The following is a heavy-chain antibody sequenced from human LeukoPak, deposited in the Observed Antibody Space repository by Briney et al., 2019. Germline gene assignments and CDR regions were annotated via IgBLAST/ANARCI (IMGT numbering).Heavy chain of an antibody. CDR3: AGDLSSSWRFYFDY. V-gene: IGHV4-4*07. J-gene: IGHJ4*02. CDR2: IYTSGST. Sequence: PSETLSLTCTVSGASISSYYWSWIRQPAGKGLEWIGRIYTSGSTNYNPSLKSRVTMSVDTSKNQFSLKLSSVTAADTAVYYCAGDLSSSWRFYFDYWGQGTLVTVSS. D-gene: IGHD6-13*01. CDR1: GASISSYY.